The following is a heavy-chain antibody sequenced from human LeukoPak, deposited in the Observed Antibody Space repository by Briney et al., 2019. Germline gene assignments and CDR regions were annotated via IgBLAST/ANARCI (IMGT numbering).Heavy chain of an antibody. CDR2: SSDTGGRT. CDR1: GFTFSNYG. V-gene: IGHV3-23*01. J-gene: IGHJ6*03. D-gene: IGHD3-3*01. CDR3: ARLAIYYDFWSGYSRYYYYYYMDV. Sequence: GGSLRLSCAASGFTFSNYGMNWVRQAPGKGLEWVSGSSDTGGRTYYADSVKGRFSISRDNSKNTLSLHMNSLRAEDTAVYYCARLAIYYDFWSGYSRYYYYYYMDVWGKGTTVTVSS.